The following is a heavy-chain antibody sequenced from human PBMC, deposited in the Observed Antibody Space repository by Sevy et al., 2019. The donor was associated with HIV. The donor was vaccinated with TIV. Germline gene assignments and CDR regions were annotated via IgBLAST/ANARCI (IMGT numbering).Heavy chain of an antibody. CDR1: GFTFSSYA. J-gene: IGHJ6*02. Sequence: GGSLRLSCAASGFTFSSYAMHWVRQAPGKGLEWVAVISYDGSNKYYADSVKGRFTISRDNSKNTLYLQMNSLRAEDTALYYCARDVERKGQWVGPDNCYGMDVWGQGTMVTVSS. CDR2: ISYDGSNK. CDR3: ARDVERKGQWVGPDNCYGMDV. V-gene: IGHV3-30-3*01. D-gene: IGHD6-19*01.